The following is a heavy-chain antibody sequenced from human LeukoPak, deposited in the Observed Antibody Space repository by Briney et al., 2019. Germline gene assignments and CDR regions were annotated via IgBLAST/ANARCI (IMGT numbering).Heavy chain of an antibody. CDR3: ARGWGSYSAY. Sequence: ASVKVSCEASGGTFSSYAISWVRQAPGQGLEWMVWISGYDGNRKYAQKVQGRVTMTTDTSTSTAYMELRSLRSDDTAVYFCARGWGSYSAYWGQGTPVTVSS. V-gene: IGHV1-18*01. D-gene: IGHD3-16*01. CDR2: ISGYDGNR. J-gene: IGHJ4*02. CDR1: GGTFSSYA.